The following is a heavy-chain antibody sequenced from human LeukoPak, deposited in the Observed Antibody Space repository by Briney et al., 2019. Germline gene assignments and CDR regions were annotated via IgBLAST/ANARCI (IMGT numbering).Heavy chain of an antibody. J-gene: IGHJ5*02. Sequence: SETLSLTCAVYGGSFSGYYWSWIRQPPGKGLEWIGEINHSGSTNYNPSLKSRVTISVDTSKNQFSLKLSSVTAADTAVYYCASRGGIVVVLAVGWFDPWGQGTLVTVSS. CDR2: INHSGST. D-gene: IGHD2-2*01. V-gene: IGHV4-34*01. CDR3: ASRGGIVVVLAVGWFDP. CDR1: GGSFSGYY.